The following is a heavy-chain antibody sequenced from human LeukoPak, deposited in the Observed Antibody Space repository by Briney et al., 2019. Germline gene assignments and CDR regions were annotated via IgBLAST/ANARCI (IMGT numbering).Heavy chain of an antibody. Sequence: PGGSLRLSCAASGFTFSSYGMHWVRQAPGKGLEWVAVISYDGSNKYYADSVKGRFTISRDNSKNTLYLQMNSLRAEDTAVYYCAKSREEWLVWDYFDDWGQGTLVTVSS. D-gene: IGHD6-19*01. CDR1: GFTFSSYG. V-gene: IGHV3-30*18. CDR2: ISYDGSNK. CDR3: AKSREEWLVWDYFDD. J-gene: IGHJ4*02.